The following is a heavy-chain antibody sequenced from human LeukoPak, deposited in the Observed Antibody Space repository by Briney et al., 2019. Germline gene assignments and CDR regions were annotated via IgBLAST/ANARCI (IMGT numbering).Heavy chain of an antibody. CDR2: IKTKAEGETT. D-gene: IGHD6-13*01. CDR1: GFTFSSYA. Sequence: GGSLRLSCAASGFTFSSYAMSWVRQAPGKGLEWIGHIKTKAEGETTDYAAPVKDRFFISRDDSRNTLYLQMNSLKTEDTALYYCTVAAGTDHWGQGTLVTVSS. J-gene: IGHJ1*01. V-gene: IGHV3-15*05. CDR3: TVAAGTDH.